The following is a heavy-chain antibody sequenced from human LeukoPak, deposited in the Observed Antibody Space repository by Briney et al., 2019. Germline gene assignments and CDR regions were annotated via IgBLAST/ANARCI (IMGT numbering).Heavy chain of an antibody. CDR3: ARDGPYYGSGSYYTLFDY. Sequence: GGSLTLSCAASGFTFSSYAMHWVRQAPGKGLEWVADISYGGSNKYYADSVKGRFTISRDNSKNTLYLQMNSLRAEDTAVYYCARDGPYYGSGSYYTLFDYWGQGTLVTVSS. CDR1: GFTFSSYA. CDR2: ISYGGSNK. D-gene: IGHD3-10*01. V-gene: IGHV3-30*04. J-gene: IGHJ4*02.